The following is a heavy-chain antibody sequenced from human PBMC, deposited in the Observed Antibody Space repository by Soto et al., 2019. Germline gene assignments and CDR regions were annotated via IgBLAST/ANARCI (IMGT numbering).Heavy chain of an antibody. J-gene: IGHJ6*02. Sequence: GGSLRLSCAASGFTFSSYAMSWVRQAPGKGLEWVSAISGSGGSTYYADSVKGRFTISRDNSKNTLYLQMNSLRAEDTAVYYCAREQYSSGWYGSYYYYGMDVWGQGTTVTVSS. D-gene: IGHD6-19*01. CDR1: GFTFSSYA. CDR2: ISGSGGST. CDR3: AREQYSSGWYGSYYYYGMDV. V-gene: IGHV3-23*01.